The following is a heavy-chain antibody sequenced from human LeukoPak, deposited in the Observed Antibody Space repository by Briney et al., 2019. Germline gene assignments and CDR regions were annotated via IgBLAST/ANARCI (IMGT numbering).Heavy chain of an antibody. CDR2: ISSSGSTI. CDR1: GFTFNSYE. J-gene: IGHJ4*02. CDR3: AKEIWPTVTTPGHTHFDY. D-gene: IGHD4-17*01. V-gene: IGHV3-48*03. Sequence: PGGSLRLSCAASGFTFNSYEMNWVRQAPGKGLEWVSYISSSGSTIYYADSVKGRFTISRDNSKNTLCLQMNSLRAEDTAVYYCAKEIWPTVTTPGHTHFDYWGQGTLVTVSS.